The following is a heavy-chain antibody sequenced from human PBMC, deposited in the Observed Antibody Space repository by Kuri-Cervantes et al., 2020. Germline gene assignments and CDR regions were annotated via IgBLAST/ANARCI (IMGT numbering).Heavy chain of an antibody. CDR3: ARLVYYDSSGYFQARYYFDY. J-gene: IGHJ4*02. CDR2: IYYSGST. Sequence: GSLRLSCTVSGGSISSSSYYWGGIRQPPGKGLEWIGSIYYSGSTYYNPSLKSRVTISVDTSKNQFSLKLSSVTAADTAVYYCARLVYYDSSGYFQARYYFDYWGQGTLVTVSS. CDR1: GGSISSSSYY. D-gene: IGHD3-22*01. V-gene: IGHV4-39*01.